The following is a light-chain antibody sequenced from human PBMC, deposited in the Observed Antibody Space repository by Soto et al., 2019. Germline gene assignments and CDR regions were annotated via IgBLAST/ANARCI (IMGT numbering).Light chain of an antibody. V-gene: IGKV3-15*01. CDR1: QAILHN. Sequence: EIVMTQSPATLSVSPGERATLSCRASQAILHNLAWYQQKSGQPPTLLVYGASTRATGVPARFSGSGSGTEFTLTISSLQSEDSAVYYCQQYNNWPLWTFGQGTKV. CDR3: QQYNNWPLWT. J-gene: IGKJ1*01. CDR2: GAS.